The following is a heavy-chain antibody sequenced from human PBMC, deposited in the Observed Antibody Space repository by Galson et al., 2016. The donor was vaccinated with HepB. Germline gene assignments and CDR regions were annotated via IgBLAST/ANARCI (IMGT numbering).Heavy chain of an antibody. CDR2: VDNSGDGT. CDR3: VKDVPANGWSDFEY. Sequence: SLRLSCAASGFTFRNYGMTWVRQAPGKGLEWVPIVDNSGDGTYYADSVKGRFTISRDNSKNTLYLQMNSLRAEDTAVYYCVKDVPANGWSDFEYWGQGSLVTVSS. CDR1: GFTFRNYG. D-gene: IGHD6-19*01. V-gene: IGHV3-23*01. J-gene: IGHJ4*02.